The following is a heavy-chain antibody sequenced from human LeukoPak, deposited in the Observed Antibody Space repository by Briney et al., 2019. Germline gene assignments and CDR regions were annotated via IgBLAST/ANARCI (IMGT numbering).Heavy chain of an antibody. CDR3: ARYSNYGDYYYYYMDV. Sequence: SETLSLTCTVSGGSISSYYWSWIRQSPGKGLECIGYIHYTGSTNYNPSLKSRVTISVETSKNQFSLKLKSVTAADTAVYYCARYSNYGDYYYYYMDVWGKGTTVTVSS. V-gene: IGHV4-59*01. D-gene: IGHD4-11*01. CDR2: IHYTGST. J-gene: IGHJ6*03. CDR1: GGSISSYY.